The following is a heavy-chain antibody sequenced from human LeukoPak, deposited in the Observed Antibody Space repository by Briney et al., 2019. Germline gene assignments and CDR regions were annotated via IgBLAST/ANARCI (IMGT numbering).Heavy chain of an antibody. CDR1: GFTFSSYA. V-gene: IGHV3-48*03. D-gene: IGHD3-10*01. CDR3: ARDGYTMVRGVIAYYYGMDV. J-gene: IGHJ6*02. CDR2: ISSSGSTI. Sequence: PGGSLRLSCAASGFTFSSYAMHWVRQAPGKGLEWVSYISSSGSTIYYADSVKGRFTISRDNAKNSLYLQMNSLRAEDTAVYYCARDGYTMVRGVIAYYYGMDVWGQGTTVTVSS.